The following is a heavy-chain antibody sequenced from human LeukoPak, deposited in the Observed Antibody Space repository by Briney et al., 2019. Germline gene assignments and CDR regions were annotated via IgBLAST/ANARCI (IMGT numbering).Heavy chain of an antibody. V-gene: IGHV3-74*01. CDR3: ARVDYGGQGLGY. Sequence: PGGSLRLSCIVSGFTFGDYAMSWVRQAPGKGLVWVSRINSDGSYTNYADSVKGRFTIARDNAKNTLYLQMNSLRAEDTAVYYCARVDYGGQGLGYWGQGTLVTVSS. CDR1: GFTFGDYA. J-gene: IGHJ4*02. CDR2: INSDGSYT. D-gene: IGHD4-23*01.